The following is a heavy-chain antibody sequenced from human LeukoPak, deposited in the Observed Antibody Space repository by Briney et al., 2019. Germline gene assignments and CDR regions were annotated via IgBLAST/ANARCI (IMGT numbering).Heavy chain of an antibody. Sequence: ASVKVSCKASGYTFTGYYMHWVRQAPGQGLEWMGWINPNSGGTNYAQKFQGRVTMTRDTSISTAYMELSRRRSDDTAVYYCARYASNSDYYYMDVWGKGTTVTVSS. CDR3: ARYASNSDYYYMDV. D-gene: IGHD2-2*01. CDR2: INPNSGGT. J-gene: IGHJ6*03. V-gene: IGHV1-2*02. CDR1: GYTFTGYY.